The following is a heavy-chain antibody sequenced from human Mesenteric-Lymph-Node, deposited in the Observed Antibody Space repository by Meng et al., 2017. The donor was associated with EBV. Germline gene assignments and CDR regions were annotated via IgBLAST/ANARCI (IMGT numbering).Heavy chain of an antibody. J-gene: IGHJ4*01. V-gene: IGHV4-34*01. Sequence: QMRTGVLDPSETLSSRPAVYWGSLITYSWSRIRQTQQKGREWIGEKNHSGSTNYNPSLKSRVTISVDTYKNQFSLKLSSVTAADTAVYYCARVFPDLDYWGQGTLVTVSS. CDR1: WGSLITYS. CDR2: KNHSGST. CDR3: ARVFPDLDY.